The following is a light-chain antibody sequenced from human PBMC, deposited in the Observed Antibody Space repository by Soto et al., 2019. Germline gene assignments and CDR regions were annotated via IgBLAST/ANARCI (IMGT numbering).Light chain of an antibody. V-gene: IGKV3-20*01. CDR3: QQYSSSRT. CDR2: GAS. J-gene: IGKJ1*01. CDR1: QSVNSN. Sequence: EIVLTQSPGTLSLSPGERATLSCRASQSVNSNLAWYQQKLGQAPRVLIFGASTRATGIPDRFSGSGSGTDFTLTITRLEPEDFAVYYCQQYSSSRTFGQGTKVDIK.